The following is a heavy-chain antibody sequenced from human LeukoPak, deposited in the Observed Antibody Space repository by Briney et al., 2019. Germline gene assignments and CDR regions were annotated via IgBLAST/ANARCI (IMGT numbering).Heavy chain of an antibody. V-gene: IGHV3-23*01. D-gene: IGHD6-13*01. CDR2: ISNSGGST. J-gene: IGHJ4*02. CDR3: AKDRSGSSWYVGYY. CDR1: GFTFSSSA. Sequence: GGSLRLSCAASGFTFSSSAMSWVRQAPGKGLEWVSLISNSGGSTYYADSVKGRFTISRDNSKNTLYLQMNSLRAEDTAVYYCAKDRSGSSWYVGYYWGQGTLVTVSS.